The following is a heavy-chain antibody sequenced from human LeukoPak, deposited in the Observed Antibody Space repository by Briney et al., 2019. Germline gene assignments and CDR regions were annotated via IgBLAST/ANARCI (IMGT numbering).Heavy chain of an antibody. V-gene: IGHV3-7*01. CDR1: GFTYSSHW. J-gene: IGHJ4*02. CDR2: KKQDGSEK. Sequence: GGPLRLSCTPSGFTYSSHWKSWVRHAPGKGLEGVANKKQDGSEKYYVDSVKGRYTIPRENAKISLYLQIHSLRAGHTSVYYCAGAALGESVYWGQGTLVTVSS. D-gene: IGHD2-21*01. CDR3: AGAALGESVY.